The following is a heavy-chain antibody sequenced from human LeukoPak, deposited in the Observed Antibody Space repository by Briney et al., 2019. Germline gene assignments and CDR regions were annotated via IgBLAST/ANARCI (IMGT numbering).Heavy chain of an antibody. CDR1: GGSISSSNW. J-gene: IGHJ3*02. V-gene: IGHV4-4*02. D-gene: IGHD3-22*01. CDR2: IYHSGST. CDR3: ASKDYDSSGYYYFGAFDI. Sequence: KASETLSLTCAVSGGSISSSNWWSWVRQPPGKGLEGIGEIYHSGSTNYNPCLKSRVTISVDTSKNQFSLKLSSVTAADTAVYYCASKDYDSSGYYYFGAFDIWGQGTMVTVSS.